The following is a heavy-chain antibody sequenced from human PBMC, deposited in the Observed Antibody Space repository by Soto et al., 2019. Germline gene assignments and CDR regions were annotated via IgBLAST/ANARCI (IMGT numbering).Heavy chain of an antibody. CDR2: IYYSGST. V-gene: IGHV4-59*01. CDR1: GGSISPYC. Sequence: PSETLSLTCTVSGGSISPYCWSWIRQSPGKGLEWIGYIYYSGSTNYNPSFKSRVTISVDTSKSQFSLKLSSVTAADTAVYYCARDPGYDSSGYYYFDYWGQGTLVTVSS. CDR3: ARDPGYDSSGYYYFDY. J-gene: IGHJ4*02. D-gene: IGHD3-22*01.